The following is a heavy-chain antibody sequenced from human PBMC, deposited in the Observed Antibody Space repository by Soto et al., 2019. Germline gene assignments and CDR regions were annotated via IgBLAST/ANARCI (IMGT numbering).Heavy chain of an antibody. CDR3: ARDLKPREAVAPYYFDY. V-gene: IGHV3-11*01. CDR1: GFTFSDYY. D-gene: IGHD6-19*01. Sequence: PGGSLRLSCAASGFTFSDYYMSWIRQAPGKGLEWISYISSSGSTIYHADSVKGRFTISRDNAKNSLYLQMNGLRAEDTAVYYCARDLKPREAVAPYYFDYWGQGSLVTAPQ. CDR2: ISSSGSTI. J-gene: IGHJ4*02.